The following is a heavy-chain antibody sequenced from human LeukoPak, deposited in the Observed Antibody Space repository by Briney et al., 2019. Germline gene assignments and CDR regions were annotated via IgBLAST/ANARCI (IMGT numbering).Heavy chain of an antibody. V-gene: IGHV4-39*01. CDR1: GGSISSSTYY. CDR2: VYSSGAT. D-gene: IGHD4-17*01. CDR3: ARNGDFYYFDY. J-gene: IGHJ4*02. Sequence: SETLSLTCTVSGGSISSSTYYWGWIRQPPGKGLEWIGSVYSSGATYYNPSLKSRVTISVVTARNQFSLKLSSVTVADTAVYYCARNGDFYYFDYWGQGTLVTVSS.